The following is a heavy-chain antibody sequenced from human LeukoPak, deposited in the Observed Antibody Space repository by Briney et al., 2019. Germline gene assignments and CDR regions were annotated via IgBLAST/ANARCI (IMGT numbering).Heavy chain of an antibody. CDR2: FDPEDGET. CDR3: ATDQPDYFGSGSYQF. D-gene: IGHD3-10*01. Sequence: ASVKVSCKVSGYTLTELSMHWVRQAPGKGLEWMGGFDPEDGETIYAQRFQGRVTMTEDTSTDTAYMELSSLRSEDTAVYYCATDQPDYFGSGSYQFWGQGTLVTVSS. J-gene: IGHJ4*02. V-gene: IGHV1-24*01. CDR1: GYTLTELS.